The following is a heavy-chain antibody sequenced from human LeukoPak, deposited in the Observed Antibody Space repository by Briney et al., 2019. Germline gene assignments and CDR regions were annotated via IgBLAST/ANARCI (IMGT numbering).Heavy chain of an antibody. V-gene: IGHV1-18*04. CDR1: GYRFTSYD. CDR2: ISTYTGNT. CDR3: ARDQKSGLEVLWRY. D-gene: IGHD3-3*01. J-gene: IGHJ4*02. Sequence: GASVKVSCRASGYRFTSYDISWVRQAPGQGLQWMGVISTYTGNTNYAQSFQDRVTMTTYTSTSTVYMELRSLTSDDTAVYYCARDQKSGLEVLWRYWGQGTLVTVSS.